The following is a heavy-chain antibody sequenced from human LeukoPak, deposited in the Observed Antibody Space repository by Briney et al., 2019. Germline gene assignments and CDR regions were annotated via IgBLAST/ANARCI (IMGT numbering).Heavy chain of an antibody. D-gene: IGHD3-10*01. CDR2: ISVYNGNT. J-gene: IGHJ4*02. CDR1: GYTFTSYG. V-gene: IGHV1-18*01. Sequence: ASVTVSCKASGYTFTSYGISWVRQAPGQGLEWMGWISVYNGNTNYAQKLQGRVTMTTDTSTSTAYMELRSLRSDDTAVYYCARANGSGRRSDYWGQGTLVTVSS. CDR3: ARANGSGRRSDY.